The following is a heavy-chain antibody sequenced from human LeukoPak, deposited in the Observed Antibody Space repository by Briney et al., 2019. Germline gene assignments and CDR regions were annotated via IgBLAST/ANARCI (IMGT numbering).Heavy chain of an antibody. Sequence: GGSLRLSGAASGFTFSSYWMSWVRQAPGKGLEWVANIKQDGSEKYYVDSVKGRFTISSDSAKNSLYLQMNSLRAEDTAVYCCARGYGNYGYWGQGTLVTVSS. CDR1: GFTFSSYW. D-gene: IGHD4-11*01. CDR2: IKQDGSEK. CDR3: ARGYGNYGY. V-gene: IGHV3-7*01. J-gene: IGHJ4*02.